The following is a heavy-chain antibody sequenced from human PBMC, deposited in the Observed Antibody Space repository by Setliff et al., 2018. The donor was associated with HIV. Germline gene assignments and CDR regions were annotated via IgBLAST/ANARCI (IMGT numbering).Heavy chain of an antibody. J-gene: IGHJ4*02. CDR2: IYTSGST. D-gene: IGHD3-22*01. CDR1: GGSIGSNNYY. V-gene: IGHV4-61*02. Sequence: SETLSLTCTVSGGSIGSNNYYWSWIRQPAGKGLEWIGRIYTSGSTNYNPSLKSRVTMSIDTSKKQFSLKLASVTAADTAVYYCARGGSYDTFDYWGQGTLVTVSS. CDR3: ARGGSYDTFDY.